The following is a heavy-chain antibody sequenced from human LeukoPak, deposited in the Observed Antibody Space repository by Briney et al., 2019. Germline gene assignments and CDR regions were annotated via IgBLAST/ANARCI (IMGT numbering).Heavy chain of an antibody. D-gene: IGHD1-26*01. CDR3: ARDPYSGGYGDYYYYYMDV. J-gene: IGHJ6*03. CDR1: GFTFSSYG. V-gene: IGHV3-21*01. Sequence: SGGSLRLSCAASGFTFSSYGMSWVRQAPGKGLEWVSAISGSGGSIYYADSVKGRFTISRDNAKNSLYLQINSLRAEDTAVYYCARDPYSGGYGDYYYYYMDVWGKGTTVTISS. CDR2: ISGSGGSI.